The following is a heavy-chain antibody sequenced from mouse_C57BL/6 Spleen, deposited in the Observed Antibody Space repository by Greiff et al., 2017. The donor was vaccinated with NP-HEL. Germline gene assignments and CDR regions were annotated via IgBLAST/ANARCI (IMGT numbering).Heavy chain of an antibody. V-gene: IGHV1-66*01. J-gene: IGHJ2*01. Sequence: QVHVKQSGPELVKPGASVKISCKASGYSFTSYYIHWVKQRPGQGLEWIGWIYPGSGNTKYNEKFKGKATLTADTSSSTAYMQLSSLTSEDSAVYYCALSQFITTVVATDYWGQGTTLTVSS. CDR2: IYPGSGNT. CDR1: GYSFTSYY. D-gene: IGHD1-1*01. CDR3: ALSQFITTVVATDY.